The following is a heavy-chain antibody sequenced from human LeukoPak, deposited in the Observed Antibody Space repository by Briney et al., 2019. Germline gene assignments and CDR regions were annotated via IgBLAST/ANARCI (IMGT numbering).Heavy chain of an antibody. J-gene: IGHJ6*02. CDR1: GFTFSSYA. V-gene: IGHV3-23*01. CDR3: ASYSSGWRGYYYYGMDV. CDR2: ISGSGGST. Sequence: GGSLRLSCAASGFTFSSYAMSWVRQAPGKGLELVSAISGSGGSTYYADSVKGRFAISRDNSKNTLYLQMNSLRAEDTAVYYCASYSSGWRGYYYYGMDVWGQGTTVTVSS. D-gene: IGHD6-19*01.